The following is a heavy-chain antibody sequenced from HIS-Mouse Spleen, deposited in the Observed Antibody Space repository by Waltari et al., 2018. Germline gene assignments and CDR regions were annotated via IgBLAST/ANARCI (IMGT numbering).Heavy chain of an antibody. Sequence: QLQLQESGPGLVKPSETLSLTCTVSGGSISSSSYYWGWIRQPPGKGLEWIGSIYYSGRTNYSPSLKSRVTRSVDTSKNQFSLKLSSVTAADTAVYYCAREIPYSSSWYDWYFDLWGRGTLVTVSS. D-gene: IGHD6-13*01. J-gene: IGHJ2*01. CDR3: AREIPYSSSWYDWYFDL. CDR1: GGSISSSSYY. CDR2: IYYSGRT. V-gene: IGHV4-39*07.